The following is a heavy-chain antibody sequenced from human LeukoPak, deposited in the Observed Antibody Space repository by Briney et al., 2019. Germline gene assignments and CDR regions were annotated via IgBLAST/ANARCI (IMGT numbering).Heavy chain of an antibody. J-gene: IGHJ6*02. CDR1: GGTFSSYA. V-gene: IGHV1-69*04. CDR2: IIPILGIA. CDR3: ARPEPTYYYGSGSYRYYYGMDV. D-gene: IGHD3-10*01. Sequence: ASVKVPCKASGGTFSSYAIIWVRQAPGQGLEWMGRIIPILGIANYAQKFQGRVTITADKSTSTAYMELSSLRSEDTAVYYCARPEPTYYYGSGSYRYYYGMDVWGQGTTVTVSS.